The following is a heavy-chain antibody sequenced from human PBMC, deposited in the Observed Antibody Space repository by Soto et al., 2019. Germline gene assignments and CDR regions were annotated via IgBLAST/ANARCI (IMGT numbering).Heavy chain of an antibody. V-gene: IGHV3-30-3*01. J-gene: IGHJ6*02. Sequence: GGSLRLSCAASGFTFSSYAMHWVRQAPGKGLEWVAVISYDGSNKYYADSVKGRFTISRDNSKNTLYLQMNSLRAEDTAVYYCARGNPVYGYLPDTYYYYYYGMDVWGQGTTVTVSS. CDR3: ARGNPVYGYLPDTYYYYYYGMDV. CDR1: GFTFSSYA. D-gene: IGHD5-18*01. CDR2: ISYDGSNK.